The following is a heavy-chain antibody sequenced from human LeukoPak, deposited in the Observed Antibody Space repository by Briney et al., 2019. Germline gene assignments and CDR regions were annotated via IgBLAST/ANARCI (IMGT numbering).Heavy chain of an antibody. V-gene: IGHV3-11*04. D-gene: IGHD3-3*01. J-gene: IGHJ4*02. CDR1: GFTFSDYY. CDR2: MSGSGSTI. CDR3: ARRDYDFWSGSYYFDY. Sequence: GGSLRLSCAASGFTFSDYYMSWIRQAPGKGLEWVSYMSGSGSTIYYADSVKGRFTISRDNTKNSLYLQMNSLRAEDTAVYYCARRDYDFWSGSYYFDYWGQGTLVTVSS.